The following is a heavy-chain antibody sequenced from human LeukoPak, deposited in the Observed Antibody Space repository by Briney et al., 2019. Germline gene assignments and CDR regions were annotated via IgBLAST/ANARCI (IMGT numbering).Heavy chain of an antibody. CDR1: GGSLRSDRHN. D-gene: IGHD2-15*01. J-gene: IGHJ6*03. CDR3: ARDLGGYPFFMDV. CDR2: VDQTGSP. Sequence: SETLSLTCSVSGGSLRSDRHNWAWVRQSADKGLEHIGSVDQTGSPYYNPPLKSRVTISVDTSNKQFSLNLTSVAAADTAVYYCARDLGGYPFFMDVWGKGITVTVSS. V-gene: IGHV4-39*07.